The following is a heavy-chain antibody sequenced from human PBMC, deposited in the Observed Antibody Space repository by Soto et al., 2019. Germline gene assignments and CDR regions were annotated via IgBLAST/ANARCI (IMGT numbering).Heavy chain of an antibody. CDR3: ARPRIDSESFYSDFDY. CDR1: GFTFRDYY. Sequence: QVQLVESGGGLVKPGGSLRLSCAASGFTFRDYYMKWIRQAPGKGLERVSYISGSSSHINYADSVKGRFTISRDNAKNSLFLQMNDLRAEDTAVYYCARPRIDSESFYSDFDYWGRGTLVTVSS. D-gene: IGHD3-10*01. J-gene: IGHJ4*02. V-gene: IGHV3-11*05. CDR2: ISGSSSHI.